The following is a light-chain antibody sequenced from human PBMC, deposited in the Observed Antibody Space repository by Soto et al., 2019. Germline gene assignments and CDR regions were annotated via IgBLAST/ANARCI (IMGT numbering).Light chain of an antibody. V-gene: IGLV2-8*01. CDR1: SSDIGSYKY. CDR2: EVN. Sequence: QPVLTQPPSASGSPGQSVTISCTGSSSDIGSYKYVSWYQQHPGKAPKLIIYEVNERPSGVPDRFSGSKSGNTASLTVSGLQPEDEAEYYCSSFVATNNLRVFGTGTKLTVL. CDR3: SSFVATNNLRV. J-gene: IGLJ1*01.